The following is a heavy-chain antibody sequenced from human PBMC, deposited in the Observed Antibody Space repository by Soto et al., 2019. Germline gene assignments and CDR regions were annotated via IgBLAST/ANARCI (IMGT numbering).Heavy chain of an antibody. Sequence: EVLLVESGGGLVQPGGSLRLSCAGTGFSFIDHYMDWVRQAPGKGLEWVGRIRNKADSYTTAYAASVKGRFTISRDDSKNSLYLQMAGLKTEDTGVYYCARGTFDYWGQGTLVTVSS. D-gene: IGHD3-10*01. CDR2: IRNKADSYTT. J-gene: IGHJ4*02. V-gene: IGHV3-72*01. CDR1: GFSFIDHY. CDR3: ARGTFDY.